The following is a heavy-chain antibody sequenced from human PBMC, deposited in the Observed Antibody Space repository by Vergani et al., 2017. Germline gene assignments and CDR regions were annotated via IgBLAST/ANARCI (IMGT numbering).Heavy chain of an antibody. V-gene: IGHV4-39*07. Sequence: QLQLQESGPGLVKPSEPLSLTCTVSGGSISSSSYYWGWIRQPPGKGLEWIGSIYYSGSTYYNPSLKSRVTISVDTSKNQFSLKLSSVTAADTAVYYCARDPKYYFDYWGQGTLVTVSS. CDR1: GGSISSSSYY. CDR2: IYYSGST. J-gene: IGHJ4*02. CDR3: ARDPKYYFDY.